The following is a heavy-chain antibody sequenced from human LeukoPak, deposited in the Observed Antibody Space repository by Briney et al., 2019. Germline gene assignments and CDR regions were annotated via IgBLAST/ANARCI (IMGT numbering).Heavy chain of an antibody. CDR3: ARGQLTGDDELFDY. J-gene: IGHJ4*02. CDR1: GFTFSDYY. Sequence: PGGSLRLSCAASGFTFSDYYITWIRQAPGKGLEWVSYISSSGSVIYYADSVKGRFTISRVNAKNSLYLQMNSLRAEDTAVYYCARGQLTGDDELFDYWGQGTLVTVSS. V-gene: IGHV3-11*04. D-gene: IGHD7-27*01. CDR2: ISSSGSVI.